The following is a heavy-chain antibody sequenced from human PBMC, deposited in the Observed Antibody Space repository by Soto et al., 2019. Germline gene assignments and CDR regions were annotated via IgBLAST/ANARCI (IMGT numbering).Heavy chain of an antibody. CDR2: IYYIGRT. CDR3: ARHLPPDYDILTSYYNDPAFDP. D-gene: IGHD3-9*01. J-gene: IGHJ5*02. V-gene: IGHV4-30-4*02. CDR1: GGSISSDVHY. Sequence: PSGTLSITCSVSGGSISSDVHYWSWIRQHPGMGLEWIGYIYYIGRTYYSPSLKSRVTISVDTSKNQFSLKLSSVTAADTAVYYCARHLPPDYDILTSYYNDPAFDPWGQGTLVTVSS.